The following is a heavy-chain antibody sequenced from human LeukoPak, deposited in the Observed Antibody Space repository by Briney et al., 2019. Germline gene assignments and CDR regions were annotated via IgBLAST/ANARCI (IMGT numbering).Heavy chain of an antibody. J-gene: IGHJ6*03. CDR2: MNHNTGDT. D-gene: IGHD2-8*01. Sequence: ASVKVSCKASGYPFTSYDINWVRQAPGQGLEWMGWMNHNTGDTGSAQQFQGRVTMTRNTSISTAYMELSSLRSDDTAVYYCARSDGLRVEGYYYMDVWGIGTTVTVSS. CDR3: ARSDGLRVEGYYYMDV. CDR1: GYPFTSYD. V-gene: IGHV1-8*01.